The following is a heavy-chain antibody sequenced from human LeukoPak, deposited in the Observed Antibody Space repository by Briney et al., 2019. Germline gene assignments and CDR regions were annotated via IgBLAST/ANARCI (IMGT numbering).Heavy chain of an antibody. J-gene: IGHJ4*02. CDR3: ARGRCSGGSCSDFDY. D-gene: IGHD2-15*01. Sequence: ASVKVSCRASGYSLTSHDINWVRQAAGQGLEWMGWMNPNSGDTGYAQKFQDRVTMTRDTSINTVYMELSSLRSEDTAVYYCARGRCSGGSCSDFDYWGQGTLVTVSS. V-gene: IGHV1-8*01. CDR1: GYSLTSHD. CDR2: MNPNSGDT.